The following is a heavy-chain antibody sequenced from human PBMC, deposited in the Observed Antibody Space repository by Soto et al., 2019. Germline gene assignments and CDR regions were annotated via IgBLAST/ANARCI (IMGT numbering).Heavy chain of an antibody. CDR2: INPNSGAT. CDR1: GYTFIGYY. CDR3: ARDLVSTIGDFDF. J-gene: IGHJ4*02. V-gene: IGHV1-2*02. D-gene: IGHD5-12*01. Sequence: ASVKVSCKASGYTFIGYYIHWVRQAPGQGLEWVGWINPNSGATNYAQKFQGRATMTRDRAITTAYMELSSLTSTDTAVYYCARDLVSTIGDFDFWGQGTPVTSPQ.